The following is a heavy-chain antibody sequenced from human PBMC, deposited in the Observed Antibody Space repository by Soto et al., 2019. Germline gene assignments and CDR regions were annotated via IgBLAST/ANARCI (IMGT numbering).Heavy chain of an antibody. CDR3: ARSVEGHFDY. CDR2: ITSDTNTI. Sequence: EVQLVESGGGLVQPGGSLRLSCAASGFSFSIYSMNWVRQAPGKGLEWSSYITSDTNTIKYADSVKGRFTISRDNAKNSLYLQMNSVREEDTAVYYCARSVEGHFDYWGQGTVVTVSS. V-gene: IGHV3-48*02. CDR1: GFSFSIYS. J-gene: IGHJ4*02.